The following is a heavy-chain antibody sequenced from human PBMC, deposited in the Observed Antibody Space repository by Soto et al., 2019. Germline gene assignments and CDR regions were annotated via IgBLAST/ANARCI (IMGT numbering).Heavy chain of an antibody. CDR3: ARGYPGRYYYGSGSYYGVYYDY. D-gene: IGHD3-10*01. CDR1: GGSVNTDYW. CDR2: IYYSGST. V-gene: IGHV4-61*01. Sequence: SETLSLTCAVSGGSVNTDYWWSWIRQPPGKGLEWIGYIYYSGSTNYNPSLKSRVTISVDTSKNQFSLKLSSVTAADTAVYYCARGYPGRYYYGSGSYYGVYYDYWGQGTLVTV. J-gene: IGHJ4*02.